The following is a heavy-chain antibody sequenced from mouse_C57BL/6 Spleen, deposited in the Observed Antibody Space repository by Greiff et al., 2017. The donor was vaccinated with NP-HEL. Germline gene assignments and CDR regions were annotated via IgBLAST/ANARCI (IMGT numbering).Heavy chain of an antibody. D-gene: IGHD3-3*01. CDR3: TRWRDEDAMDY. CDR2: IDPETGGT. V-gene: IGHV1-15*01. Sequence: VKLLESGAELVRPGASVTLSCKASGYTFTDYEMHWVKQTPVHGLEWIGAIDPETGGTAYNQKFKGKAILTADKSSSTAYMELRSLTSEDSAVYYCTRWRDEDAMDYWGQGTSVTVSS. J-gene: IGHJ4*01. CDR1: GYTFTDYE.